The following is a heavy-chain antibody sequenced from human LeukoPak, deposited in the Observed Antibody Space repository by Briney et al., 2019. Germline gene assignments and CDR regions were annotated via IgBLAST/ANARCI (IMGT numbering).Heavy chain of an antibody. CDR3: ARGLGEVETAINDY. D-gene: IGHD5-18*01. CDR1: GGSFSGYY. Sequence: PSETLSLTCAVYGGSFSGYYWSWIRQPPGKGLEWIGEINHSGSTNYNPSLKSRVTISVDTSKNQFSLKLSSVTAADTAVYYCARGLGEVETAINDYGGRGPLVTVSS. V-gene: IGHV4-34*01. J-gene: IGHJ4*02. CDR2: INHSGST.